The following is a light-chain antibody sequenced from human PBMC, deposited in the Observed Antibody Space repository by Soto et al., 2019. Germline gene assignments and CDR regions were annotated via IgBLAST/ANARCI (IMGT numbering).Light chain of an antibody. J-gene: IGKJ4*01. CDR1: QDIRSD. V-gene: IGKV1-6*01. CDR3: LHNNNYPPT. Sequence: AIQMTQSPSSLSASVGDRVTVTCRSSQDIRSDVGWYQQKPGQAPKVLMYAASRVHSGVPSRFSGSGSGTDFVLTISSLQREDVATYYCLHNNNYPPTFVGGTKVEIK. CDR2: AAS.